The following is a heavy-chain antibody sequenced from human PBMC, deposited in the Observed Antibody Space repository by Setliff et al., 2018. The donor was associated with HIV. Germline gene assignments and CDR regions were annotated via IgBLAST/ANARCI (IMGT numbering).Heavy chain of an antibody. V-gene: IGHV1-69*05. D-gene: IGHD3-16*02. CDR3: ARVVITFGDIIATPGAFDI. CDR1: GGTFSSYA. CDR2: IIPIFGTA. Sequence: SVKVSCKASGGTFSSYAISWVRQAPGQGLEWMGGIIPIFGTANYAQKFQGRVAITTDESTSTAYMELSSLRSEDTAVYYCARVVITFGDIIATPGAFDIWGPGTKVTVSS. J-gene: IGHJ3*02.